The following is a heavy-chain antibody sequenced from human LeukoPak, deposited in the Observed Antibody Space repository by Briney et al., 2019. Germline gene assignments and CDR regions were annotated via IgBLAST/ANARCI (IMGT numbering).Heavy chain of an antibody. CDR2: IIPILGIA. J-gene: IGHJ4*02. V-gene: IGHV1-69*04. CDR3: ATDSSGYGGLLYYFDY. CDR1: GGTFSSYA. D-gene: IGHD3-22*01. Sequence: SVKVSCKASGGTFSSYAISWVRQAPGQGLEWMGRIIPILGIANYAQKFQGRVTITADKSTSTAYMELSSLRSEDTAVYYCATDSSGYGGLLYYFDYWGQGTLVTVSS.